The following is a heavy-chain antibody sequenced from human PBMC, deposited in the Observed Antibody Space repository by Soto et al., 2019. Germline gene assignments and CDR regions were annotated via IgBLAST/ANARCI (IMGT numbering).Heavy chain of an antibody. J-gene: IGHJ6*02. CDR3: ATEGYCTNGVCPYYYYGMDV. CDR2: IIPIFGTA. V-gene: IGHV1-69*01. D-gene: IGHD2-8*01. Sequence: QVQLVQSGAEVKKPGSSVKVSCKASGGTFSSYAISWVRQAPGQGLEWMGGIIPIFGTANYAQKFQGRVTINADESTSTAYMELSSLRSEDTAVYYCATEGYCTNGVCPYYYYGMDVWGQGTTVTVSS. CDR1: GGTFSSYA.